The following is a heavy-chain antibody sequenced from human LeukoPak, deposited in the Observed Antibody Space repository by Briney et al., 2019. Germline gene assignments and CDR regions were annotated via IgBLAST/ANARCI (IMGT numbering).Heavy chain of an antibody. J-gene: IGHJ6*02. D-gene: IGHD3-16*01. CDR1: GFTVSSTY. CDR2: IYKDGKI. Sequence: GGSLRLSCAASGFTVSSTYMSWVRQAPGKGLEWVSVIYKDGKIYYIDSVKGRFTISRDNAKNSLYLQMSNLRAEDTAVYFCARGGGLDVWGQGATVTVFS. V-gene: IGHV3-53*01. CDR3: ARGGGLDV.